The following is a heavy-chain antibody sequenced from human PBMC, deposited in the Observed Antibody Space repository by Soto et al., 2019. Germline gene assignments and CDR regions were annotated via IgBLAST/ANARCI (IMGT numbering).Heavy chain of an antibody. CDR2: ISGSGGST. V-gene: IGHV3-23*01. D-gene: IGHD6-13*01. J-gene: IGHJ5*02. CDR1: GFTFSSYA. CDR3: AKEYRSSWYPPGEDP. Sequence: EVQLLESGGGLVQPGGSLRLSCAASGFTFSSYAMSWVRQAPGKGLEWVSAISGSGGSTYYADSVKGRFTISRDNSKNPLYLQMNSLRAADTAVYYCAKEYRSSWYPPGEDPWGQGTLVTVSS.